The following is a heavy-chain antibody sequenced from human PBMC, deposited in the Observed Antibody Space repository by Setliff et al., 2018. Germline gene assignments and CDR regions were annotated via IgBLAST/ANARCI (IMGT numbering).Heavy chain of an antibody. CDR1: GGTFSSYG. J-gene: IGHJ6*03. CDR2: TIPMFGTT. D-gene: IGHD3-22*01. CDR3: VREGVDSRSSTDYRYYMDV. V-gene: IGHV1-69*05. Sequence: GASVKVSCKASGGTFSSYGISWVRQAPGQGLEWMGGTIPMFGTTNYARKFQGRVTIITDESTSTAYMQLSSLGSEDTAVHYCVREGVDSRSSTDYRYYMDVWGKGTTVTVSS.